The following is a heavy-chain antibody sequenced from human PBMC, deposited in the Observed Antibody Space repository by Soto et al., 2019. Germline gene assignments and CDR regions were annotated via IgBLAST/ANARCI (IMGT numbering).Heavy chain of an antibody. V-gene: IGHV5-51*01. CDR1: GYSFTSYW. D-gene: IGHD3-10*01. J-gene: IGHJ4*02. Sequence: GESLKISCKGSGYSFTSYWIGWVRQMPGKGLEWMGIIYPGDSDTRYSPSFQGQVTISADKSISTAYLQWSSLKASDTAMYYCARHEGYYGSPAAGLFHYWGQGTLVTVSS. CDR2: IYPGDSDT. CDR3: ARHEGYYGSPAAGLFHY.